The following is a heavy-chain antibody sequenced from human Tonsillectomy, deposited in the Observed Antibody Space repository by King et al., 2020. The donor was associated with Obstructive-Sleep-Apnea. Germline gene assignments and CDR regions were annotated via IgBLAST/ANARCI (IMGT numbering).Heavy chain of an antibody. J-gene: IGHJ4*02. CDR3: ARDRGLWSVFDF. CDR2: ISIDGNNK. D-gene: IGHD5-18*01. CDR1: GFTFSSFV. Sequence: VQLVESGGGVVQPGRSLRLSCTGSGFTFSSFVFHWVRQGPGKGLEWVAVISIDGNNKFYADSVKGRFTISRDDSKNTVYVQLNSLRVEDTAVYFCARDRGLWSVFDFWGQGTLVTVSS. V-gene: IGHV3-30-3*01.